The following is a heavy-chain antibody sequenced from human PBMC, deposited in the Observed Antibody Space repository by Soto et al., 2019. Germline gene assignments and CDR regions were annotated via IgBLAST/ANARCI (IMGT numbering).Heavy chain of an antibody. D-gene: IGHD2-2*01. CDR2: IWYDGSKK. J-gene: IGHJ4*02. Sequence: VQLVESGGGVVQPGRSLRLSCATSGFIFSNFGMHWVRQAPGKGLEWVAAIWYDGSKKYYGDSVKGRVSISRDPSKKTVHLQMNNLRAEDTALYYCARDYCSTSSCYDNWGQGTLVIVSS. V-gene: IGHV3-33*01. CDR1: GFIFSNFG. CDR3: ARDYCSTSSCYDN.